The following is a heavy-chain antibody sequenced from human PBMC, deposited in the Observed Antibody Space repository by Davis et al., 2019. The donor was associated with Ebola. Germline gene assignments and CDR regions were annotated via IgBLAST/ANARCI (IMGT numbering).Heavy chain of an antibody. CDR3: AKGAEYCGGDCHSPYFYGMDV. D-gene: IGHD2-21*02. J-gene: IGHJ6*02. Sequence: PGGSLRLSCAASGLTFSSYAMSWVRQAPGKGLEWVSGISGMGGATYYADSVKGRFTISRDNSKQTLYVQMNSLRVEDTAVYYCAKGAEYCGGDCHSPYFYGMDVWGQGTTVTVSS. CDR1: GLTFSSYA. CDR2: ISGMGGAT. V-gene: IGHV3-23*01.